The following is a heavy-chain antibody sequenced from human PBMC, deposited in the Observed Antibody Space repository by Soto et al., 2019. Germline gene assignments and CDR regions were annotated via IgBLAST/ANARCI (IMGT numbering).Heavy chain of an antibody. CDR1: GYSFNTYA. V-gene: IGHV1-3*01. CDR3: ARDMGHHLVMMSYYYAMDA. D-gene: IGHD6-6*01. CDR2: INAGNVNT. J-gene: IGHJ6*02. Sequence: QVQLVQSGAEVKKPGASVKVFCKASGYSFNTYAMHWVRQAPGQRLEWLAWINAGNVNTKYSQKFQGRLTVTRDTSVSTAYMGLSSLTYEDTAVYYCARDMGHHLVMMSYYYAMDAWGQGTTVTVSS.